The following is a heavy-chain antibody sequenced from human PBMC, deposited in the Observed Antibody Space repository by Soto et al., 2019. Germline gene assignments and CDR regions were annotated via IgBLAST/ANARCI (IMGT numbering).Heavy chain of an antibody. V-gene: IGHV3-30-3*01. J-gene: IGHJ6*02. Sequence: QVQLVESGGGVVQPGRSLRLSCAASGFTFSSYAMHWVRQAPGKGLEWVAVISYDGSNKYYADSVKGRFTISRDNSKXAMYAQXXSVRAEDTAVYYCARAGCDGGSCYTLVGLRYGMDVWGQGTTVTVSS. D-gene: IGHD2-15*01. CDR2: ISYDGSNK. CDR1: GFTFSSYA. CDR3: ARAGCDGGSCYTLVGLRYGMDV.